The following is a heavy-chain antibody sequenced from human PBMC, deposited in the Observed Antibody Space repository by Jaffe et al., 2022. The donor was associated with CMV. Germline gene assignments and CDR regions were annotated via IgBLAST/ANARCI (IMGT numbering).Heavy chain of an antibody. CDR2: IGTAGDT. CDR1: GFTFSSYD. CDR3: ARGGSGYYGRWYFDL. J-gene: IGHJ2*01. V-gene: IGHV3-13*01. Sequence: EVQLVESGGGLVQPGGSLRLSCAASGFTFSSYDMHWVRQATGKGLEWVSAIGTAGDTYYPGSVKGRFTISRENAKNSLYLQMNSLRAGDTAVYYCARGGSGYYGRWYFDLWGRGTLVTVSS. D-gene: IGHD3-22*01.